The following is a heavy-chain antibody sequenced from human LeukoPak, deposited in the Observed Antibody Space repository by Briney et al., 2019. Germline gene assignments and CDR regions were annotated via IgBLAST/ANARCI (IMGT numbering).Heavy chain of an antibody. D-gene: IGHD2-15*01. CDR3: AEAGYCSGGSCYSGALGFDY. Sequence: PGGSLRLSCAASGFTFSSYAMSWVRQAPGKGLEWVSAISGSGGSTYYADSVKGRFTISRDNSKNTLYLQMNSLRAEDTAVYYCAEAGYCSGGSCYSGALGFDYWGQGTLVTVSS. CDR1: GFTFSSYA. V-gene: IGHV3-23*01. J-gene: IGHJ4*02. CDR2: ISGSGGST.